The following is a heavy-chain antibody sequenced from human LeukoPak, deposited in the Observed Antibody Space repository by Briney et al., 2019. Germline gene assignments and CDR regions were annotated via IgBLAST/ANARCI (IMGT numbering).Heavy chain of an antibody. CDR2: ITHSGNT. J-gene: IGHJ4*02. Sequence: SETLSLTCAVYGASFSVDYWSWIRQPPGKGLEWIGEITHSGNTNYNPSLKSRVTISVDTSKNQFSLRLTSVTAADTAVYYCARGAGEWELNGFDYWGQGTLVTVSS. D-gene: IGHD1-26*01. V-gene: IGHV4-34*01. CDR3: ARGAGEWELNGFDY. CDR1: GASFSVDY.